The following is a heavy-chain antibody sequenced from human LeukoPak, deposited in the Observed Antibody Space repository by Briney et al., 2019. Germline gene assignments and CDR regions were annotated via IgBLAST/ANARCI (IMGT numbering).Heavy chain of an antibody. CDR1: GGTFSSYI. V-gene: IGHV1-69*04. Sequence: GASVKVSCKASGGTFSSYIISGVRQAPGQGLEWMGRIIPILGIANYAQKFQGRVTITADKSTSTAYMELSSLRSEDTAVYYCARDPLYDSSGYYYYYYGMDVWGQGTTVTVSS. D-gene: IGHD3-22*01. CDR2: IIPILGIA. J-gene: IGHJ6*02. CDR3: ARDPLYDSSGYYYYYYGMDV.